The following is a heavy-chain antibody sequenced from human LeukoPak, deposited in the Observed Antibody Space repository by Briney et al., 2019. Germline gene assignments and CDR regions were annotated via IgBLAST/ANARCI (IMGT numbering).Heavy chain of an antibody. CDR2: IYSRGST. CDR1: GGSISSSNYY. CDR3: ARDRRGRVDYVIGDIDY. J-gene: IGHJ4*02. Sequence: PSETLSLTCIVSGGSISSSNYYWGWIRQSPGKGLEWIGSIYSRGSTYYNPSLKSRVIVSSDMSKNQFSLKLRSVTAADTAVYYCARDRRGRVDYVIGDIDYWGQGTLVTVSS. V-gene: IGHV4-39*07. D-gene: IGHD4-17*01.